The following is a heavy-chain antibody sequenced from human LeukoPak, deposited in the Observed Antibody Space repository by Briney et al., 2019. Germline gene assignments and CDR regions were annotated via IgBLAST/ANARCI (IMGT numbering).Heavy chain of an antibody. J-gene: IGHJ4*02. CDR1: DGSISSYY. V-gene: IGHV4-4*07. CDR3: AGELHYDSSDSAYYFDS. Sequence: PSETLSLTCAVSDGSISSYYWSWIRQPAGKGLEWIGRIYSSGSINYNPSLKRRVTMSLDTSKNQLSLRLSSVTAADTAVYYCAGELHYDSSDSAYYFDSWGQGILVTVSS. D-gene: IGHD3-22*01. CDR2: IYSSGSI.